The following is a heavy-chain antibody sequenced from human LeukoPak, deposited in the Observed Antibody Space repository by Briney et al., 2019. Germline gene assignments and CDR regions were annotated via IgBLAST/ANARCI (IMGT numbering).Heavy chain of an antibody. CDR1: GGSISSSSYY. CDR2: IYYSGST. J-gene: IGHJ6*03. CDR3: ARHGFITIFGVVTLTHMDV. Sequence: SETLSLTCTVSGGSISSSSYYWGWIRQPPGKGLEWIGSIYYSGSTYYNPSLKSRVTISVDTSKNQFSLKLSSVTAADTAVYYCARHGFITIFGVVTLTHMDVWGKGTTVTVSS. D-gene: IGHD3-3*01. V-gene: IGHV4-39*01.